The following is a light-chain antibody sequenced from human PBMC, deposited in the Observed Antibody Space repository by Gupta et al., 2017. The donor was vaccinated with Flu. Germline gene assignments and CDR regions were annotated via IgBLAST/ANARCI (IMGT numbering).Light chain of an antibody. V-gene: IGKV1-9*01. CDR1: QGISSY. J-gene: IGKJ5*01. CDR2: DAS. CDR3: QHVNSSPLT. Sequence: DIQLTQSPSFLSASVGDRVTITCRASQGISSYLAWYQQRPGKAPNLLIYDASTVQSGVPSRFSGSGSGTEFTLTISRRQPEDFATYYCQHVNSSPLTFGEGTPLVIE.